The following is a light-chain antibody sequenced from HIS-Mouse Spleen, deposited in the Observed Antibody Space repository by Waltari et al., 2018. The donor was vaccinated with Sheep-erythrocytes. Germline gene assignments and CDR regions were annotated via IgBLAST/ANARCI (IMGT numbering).Light chain of an antibody. J-gene: IGLJ3*02. CDR1: SSDVGRYNL. CDR3: CSYAGSSTPWV. Sequence: QSALTQPASVSGSPGQSITISCTGTSSDVGRYNLFSWYQQHPGKAPKLMIYEGSKRPAGLSNRVSGSKSGNTDSLTISGLQAEDEADYYCCSYAGSSTPWVFGGGTKLTVL. CDR2: EGS. V-gene: IGLV2-23*01.